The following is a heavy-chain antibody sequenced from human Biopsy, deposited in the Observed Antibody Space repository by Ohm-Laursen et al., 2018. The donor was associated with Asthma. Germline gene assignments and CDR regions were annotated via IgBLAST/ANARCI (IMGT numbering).Heavy chain of an antibody. D-gene: IGHD4-17*01. J-gene: IGHJ4*02. Sequence: ASVKVSCQISGYSLTALSMHWVRQAPGHGLEWMGGHDHEEGGTVNTRRFQGRVTMTEDTSTDTAYMELSSLSSDDTAVYYCASDFPKDYVRYNFQFWGQGTLVTVSS. CDR1: GYSLTALS. V-gene: IGHV1-24*01. CDR2: HDHEEGGT. CDR3: ASDFPKDYVRYNFQF.